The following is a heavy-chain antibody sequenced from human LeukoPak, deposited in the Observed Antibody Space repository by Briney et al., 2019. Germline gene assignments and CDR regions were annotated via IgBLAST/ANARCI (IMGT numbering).Heavy chain of an antibody. CDR3: ARVYPYYDILTGYYGGHPFDY. Sequence: AETLSLTCAVYGGSFSGYYWSWVRQPPGKGLECIGEINHSGSTNYNPSLKSRVTISVDTSKNQFSLKLSSVTAADTAVYYCARVYPYYDILTGYYGGHPFDYWGQGTLVTVSS. D-gene: IGHD3-9*01. CDR2: INHSGST. J-gene: IGHJ4*02. CDR1: GGSFSGYY. V-gene: IGHV4-34*01.